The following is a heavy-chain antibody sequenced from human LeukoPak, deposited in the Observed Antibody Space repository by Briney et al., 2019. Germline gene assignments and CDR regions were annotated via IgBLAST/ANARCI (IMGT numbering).Heavy chain of an antibody. CDR3: VREGNEVLTKNFDH. Sequence: GASVKVSCKASGFTFSGCYIHWVRQAPGQGLEWMGYINPHSGVTSFPQKFQGRVTLSTDTSISAAYMELSSLISDDTAMYYCVREGNEVLTKNFDHWGQGALVTVSS. CDR1: GFTFSGCY. CDR2: INPHSGVT. V-gene: IGHV1-2*02. J-gene: IGHJ4*02. D-gene: IGHD4/OR15-4a*01.